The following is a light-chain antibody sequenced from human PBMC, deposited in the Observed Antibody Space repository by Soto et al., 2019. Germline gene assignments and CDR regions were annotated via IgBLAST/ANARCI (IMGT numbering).Light chain of an antibody. CDR1: QYINTI. Sequence: DTVLTQSPGTLPSLPGDRVTLSCRASQYINTIFAWCQHRPGRAPILLIYQTTIRAARIPARFSASWSRAYSTLTSSDENQEVVALYCDHQRQCWTRTFGQGTKVDIK. J-gene: IGKJ1*01. V-gene: IGKV3-11*01. CDR3: HQRQCWTRT. CDR2: QTT.